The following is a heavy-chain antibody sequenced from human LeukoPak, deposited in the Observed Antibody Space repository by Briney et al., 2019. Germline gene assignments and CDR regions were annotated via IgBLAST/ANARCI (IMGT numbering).Heavy chain of an antibody. CDR2: IYYSGST. Sequence: SETLSLTCTVSGGSISSGGYYWSWIRQHPGKGLEWIGYIYYSGSTYYNPSLKSRVTISVDTSKNQFSLKLSSVTAADTAVYYCAREGGIAVAGNWFDPWGQGTLVTVSS. D-gene: IGHD6-19*01. J-gene: IGHJ5*02. V-gene: IGHV4-31*03. CDR1: GGSISSGGYY. CDR3: AREGGIAVAGNWFDP.